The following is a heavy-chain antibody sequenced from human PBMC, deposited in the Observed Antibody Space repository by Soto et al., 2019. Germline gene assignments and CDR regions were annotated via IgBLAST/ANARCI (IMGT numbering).Heavy chain of an antibody. CDR1: GFTFSSYS. D-gene: IGHD6-13*01. Sequence: GGSLRLSCAASGFTFSSYSMNWVRQAPGKGLEWVSSISSSSSYTYYADSVKGRFTISRDNAKNSLYLQMNSLRAEDTAVYYCARSYSRSYYYYYGMDVWGQGTTVTVSS. CDR2: ISSSSSYT. V-gene: IGHV3-21*01. J-gene: IGHJ6*02. CDR3: ARSYSRSYYYYYGMDV.